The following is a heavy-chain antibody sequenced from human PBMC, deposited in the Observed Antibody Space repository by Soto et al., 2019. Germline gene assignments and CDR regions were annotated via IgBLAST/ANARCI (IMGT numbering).Heavy chain of an antibody. J-gene: IGHJ4*02. CDR2: IYHSGST. CDR3: ARDDKYDTSAIDY. CDR1: GGSISSSSYY. D-gene: IGHD3-22*01. V-gene: IGHV4-30-4*08. Sequence: SETLSLTCTVSGGSISSSSYYWGWIRQPPGKGLEWIGYIYHSGSTYYNPSLKSRVTIPVDTSKNQFSLTLTSVTAADTAVYYCARDDKYDTSAIDYWGQGTLVTVPS.